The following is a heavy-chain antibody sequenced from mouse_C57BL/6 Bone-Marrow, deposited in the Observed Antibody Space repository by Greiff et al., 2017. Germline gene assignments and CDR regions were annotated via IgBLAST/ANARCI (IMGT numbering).Heavy chain of an antibody. CDR3: ARMRATYYEYGDAMDY. CDR1: GFSLSTFGMG. D-gene: IGHD2-4*01. CDR2: IWWDDDK. V-gene: IGHV8-8*01. J-gene: IGHJ4*01. Sequence: QVTLKESGPGILQPSQSLSLTCSFSGFSLSTFGMGVGWIRQPSGKGLEWLEHIWWDDDKYNNPAQKSRLTISKDTSKKQVFLKIAHVDTADTATYYCARMRATYYEYGDAMDYWGQGTSVTVSS.